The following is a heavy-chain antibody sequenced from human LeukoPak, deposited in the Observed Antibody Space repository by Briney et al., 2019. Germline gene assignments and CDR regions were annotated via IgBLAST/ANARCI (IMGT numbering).Heavy chain of an antibody. Sequence: GGSLRLSCSASGFIFSNYWMTWVRQAPGKGLEWVAVISFDGTNKYYANSVQGRFTISRDNSRNTLYLQMNSLRAEDTALYYCARDMYDNGWSSFDYWGQGTLVTVSS. CDR3: ARDMYDNGWSSFDY. J-gene: IGHJ4*02. CDR2: ISFDGTNK. CDR1: GFIFSNYW. D-gene: IGHD3-10*01. V-gene: IGHV3-30-3*01.